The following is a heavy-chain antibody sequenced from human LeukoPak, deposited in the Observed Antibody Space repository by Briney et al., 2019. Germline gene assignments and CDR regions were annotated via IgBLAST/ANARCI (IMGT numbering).Heavy chain of an antibody. Sequence: GGSLRLSCVASGFTFSSYSMNWVRQAPGKGLEWVSYITSNSSSTYYADSVKGRFTISRDNAKNSLYLQMNSLRAEDTAVYYCARDSCGGTCYDYWGQGTLVTVSS. D-gene: IGHD2-15*01. J-gene: IGHJ4*02. CDR3: ARDSCGGTCYDY. V-gene: IGHV3-48*04. CDR2: ITSNSSST. CDR1: GFTFSSYS.